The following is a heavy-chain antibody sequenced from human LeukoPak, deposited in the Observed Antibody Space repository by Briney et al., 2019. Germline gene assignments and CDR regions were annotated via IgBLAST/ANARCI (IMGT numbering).Heavy chain of an antibody. CDR3: ARPITSGYDAFDI. D-gene: IGHD3-10*01. V-gene: IGHV4-61*02. J-gene: IGHJ3*02. CDR2: IYTSGST. CDR1: GGSISSGSYY. Sequence: SQTLSLTCTVSGGSISSGSYYWSWIRQPAGKGLEWIGRIYTSGSTNYNPSLKSRVTISVDTSKNQFSLKLSSVTAADTAVYYCARPITSGYDAFDIWGQGTMVTVSS.